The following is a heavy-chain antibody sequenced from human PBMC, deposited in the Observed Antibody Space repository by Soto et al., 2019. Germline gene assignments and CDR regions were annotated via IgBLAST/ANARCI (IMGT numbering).Heavy chain of an antibody. V-gene: IGHV4-4*02. CDR3: ARRGSYYVVDYFDY. Sequence: PSETLSLTCAVSSGSISSSNWWSWVRQPPGKGLEWIGEIYHSGSTNYNPSLKSRVTISVDKSKNQFSLKLSSVTAADTAVYYCARRGSYYVVDYFDYWGQGTLVTVSS. J-gene: IGHJ4*02. D-gene: IGHD1-26*01. CDR2: IYHSGST. CDR1: SGSISSSNW.